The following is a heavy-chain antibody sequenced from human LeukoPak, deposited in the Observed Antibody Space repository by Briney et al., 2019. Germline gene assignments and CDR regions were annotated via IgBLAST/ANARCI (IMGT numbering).Heavy chain of an antibody. CDR1: GYTFTSYG. Sequence: ASVKVSCKASGYTFTSYGISWVRQAPGQGLEWMGWISAYNGNTNYAQKLQGRVTMTTDTSTSTAYMELRSLRSDDTAVYYCAGEWVVVVPAATYYYYYYMDVWGKGTTVTVSS. D-gene: IGHD2-2*01. V-gene: IGHV1-18*01. CDR2: ISAYNGNT. J-gene: IGHJ6*03. CDR3: AGEWVVVVPAATYYYYYYMDV.